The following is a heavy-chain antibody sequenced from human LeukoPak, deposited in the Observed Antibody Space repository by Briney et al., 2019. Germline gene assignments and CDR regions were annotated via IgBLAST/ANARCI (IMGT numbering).Heavy chain of an antibody. CDR1: GFTFSSYG. Sequence: GGSLRLSCAASGFTFSSYGMHWVRQAPGKGLEWVALISYDGSNKYYADSVKGRFTFSRDNSKNTLYLQMNSLRAEDTAVYYCARATDLNDILTGPGDQWGQGTLVTVPS. CDR3: ARATDLNDILTGPGDQ. J-gene: IGHJ5*02. V-gene: IGHV3-30*03. D-gene: IGHD3-9*01. CDR2: ISYDGSNK.